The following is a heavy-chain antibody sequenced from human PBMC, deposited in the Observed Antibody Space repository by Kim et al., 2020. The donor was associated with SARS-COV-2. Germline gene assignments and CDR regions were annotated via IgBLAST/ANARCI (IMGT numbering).Heavy chain of an antibody. J-gene: IGHJ4*02. Sequence: GGSLRLSCAASGFTFSSYAMRWVRQAPGKGLEWVSAITGGGGSTYYADSVKGRFTISRDNSKNTLYLQMNSLRAEDTAVYYCAKALRGRWPVVCRDYWGQGTLVTVSS. D-gene: IGHD2-8*02. V-gene: IGHV3-23*01. CDR2: ITGGGGST. CDR1: GFTFSSYA. CDR3: AKALRGRWPVVCRDY.